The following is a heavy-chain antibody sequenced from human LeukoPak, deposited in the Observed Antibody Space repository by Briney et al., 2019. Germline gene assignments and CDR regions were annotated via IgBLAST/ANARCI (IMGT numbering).Heavy chain of an antibody. CDR3: ARAPSWFGVHYFDY. CDR2: IYSGGST. D-gene: IGHD3-10*01. V-gene: IGHV3-53*01. J-gene: IGHJ4*02. CDR1: GFTVSSNY. Sequence: GGSVRLSCAASGFTVSSNYMSWVRQAPGKGLEWVSVIYSGGSTYYADSVKGRFTISRGNSKNTLYLQMNSLRAEDTAVYYCARAPSWFGVHYFDYWGQGTLVTVSS.